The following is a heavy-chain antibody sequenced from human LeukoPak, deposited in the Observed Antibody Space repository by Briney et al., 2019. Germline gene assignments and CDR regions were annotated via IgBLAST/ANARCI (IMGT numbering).Heavy chain of an antibody. J-gene: IGHJ4*02. CDR3: ARHGRYYDSSGELDY. V-gene: IGHV3-30*02. Sequence: GGSLRLSCAASGFTFSSYGMHWVRQAPGKGLEWVAFIRYDGSNKYYADSVKGRFTISRDNSKNTLYLQMNSLRAEDTAVYYCARHGRYYDSSGELDYWGQGTLVTVSS. CDR1: GFTFSSYG. D-gene: IGHD3-22*01. CDR2: IRYDGSNK.